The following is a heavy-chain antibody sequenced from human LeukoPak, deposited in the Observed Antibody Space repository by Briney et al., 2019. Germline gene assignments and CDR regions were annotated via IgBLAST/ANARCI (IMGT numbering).Heavy chain of an antibody. V-gene: IGHV3-7*01. J-gene: IGHJ5*02. D-gene: IGHD6-13*01. CDR3: AREPSSSWENWFDP. Sequence: GGSLRLSCAAPGFTFSSYWMSWVRQAPGKGLEWVANIKQDGSEKYYVDSVKGRFTISRDNAKNSLYLQMNSLRAEDTAVYYCAREPSSSWENWFDPWGQGTLVTVSP. CDR1: GFTFSSYW. CDR2: IKQDGSEK.